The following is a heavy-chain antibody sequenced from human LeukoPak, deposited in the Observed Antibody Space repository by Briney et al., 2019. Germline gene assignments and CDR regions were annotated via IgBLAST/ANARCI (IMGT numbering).Heavy chain of an antibody. V-gene: IGHV4-39*06. CDR3: ARMRRIYAFDI. CDR2: IYYSGST. Sequence: SETLSLTCTVSGGSISGSDDYCGWIRQPPGEGLEWVGNIYYSGSTYYNPSLKSRVTISVATSKNQFPLKLSSVTAADTAVYYCARMRRIYAFDIWGQGTMVTVSS. D-gene: IGHD3-10*01. J-gene: IGHJ3*02. CDR1: GGSISGSDDY.